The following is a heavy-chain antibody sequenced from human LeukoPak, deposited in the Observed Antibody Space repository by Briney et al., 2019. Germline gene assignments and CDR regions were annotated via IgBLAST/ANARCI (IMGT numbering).Heavy chain of an antibody. V-gene: IGHV4-38-2*02. D-gene: IGHD1-20*01. J-gene: IGHJ4*02. CDR3: ANLTGISDY. CDR1: GYSISSGYY. Sequence: PSETLSLTCTVSGYSISSGYYWGWIRQLPGKGLEWIGSIYHSGSTYYNPSLKSRVTISVDTSKNQFSLKLSSVTAADTAVYYCANLTGISDYWGQGTLVTVSS. CDR2: IYHSGST.